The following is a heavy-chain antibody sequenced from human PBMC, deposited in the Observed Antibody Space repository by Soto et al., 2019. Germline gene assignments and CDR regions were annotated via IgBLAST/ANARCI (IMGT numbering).Heavy chain of an antibody. CDR2: TYYRSKWYN. CDR1: GDSVSSNSAA. V-gene: IGHV6-1*01. CDR3: ARSYWLQFRGYYYYGMDV. J-gene: IGHJ6*02. D-gene: IGHD5-12*01. Sequence: SQTLSLTCAISGDSVSSNSAAWNWIRQSPSRGLEWLGRTYYRSKWYNDYAVSVKSRITINPDTSNNQFSLQLNSVTPDDTAVYYCARSYWLQFRGYYYYGMDVWGQGTTVTV.